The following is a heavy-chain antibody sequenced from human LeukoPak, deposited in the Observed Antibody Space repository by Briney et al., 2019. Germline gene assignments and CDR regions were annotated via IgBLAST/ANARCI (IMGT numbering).Heavy chain of an antibody. CDR2: ISGSGGST. D-gene: IGHD6-19*01. CDR1: GFTFSSYA. Sequence: GGSLRLSCAASGFTFSSYALTWVRQAPGKGLDWVSGISGSGGSTYYADSVKGRFTISRDNSKNTLYLQMNSLRAEDTAVYYCAKVPGGWRNDAFDIWGQGTMVTVSS. V-gene: IGHV3-23*01. CDR3: AKVPGGWRNDAFDI. J-gene: IGHJ3*02.